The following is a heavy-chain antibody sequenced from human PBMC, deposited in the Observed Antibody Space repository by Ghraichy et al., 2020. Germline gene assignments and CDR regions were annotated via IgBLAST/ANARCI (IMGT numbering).Heavy chain of an antibody. J-gene: IGHJ4*02. CDR3: AKGGTWRGVADQ. V-gene: IGHV3-23*01. CDR1: GFTFSIYT. CDR2: ISVNGDNT. D-gene: IGHD3-16*01. Sequence: GGSLRLSCAASGFTFSIYTMSWVRRAPGKGLEWVSTISVNGDNTYYVDSVKGRFTISRDNSENTLYLQMNSLRAEGTAVYYCAKGGTWRGVADQWGQGTLVTVSS.